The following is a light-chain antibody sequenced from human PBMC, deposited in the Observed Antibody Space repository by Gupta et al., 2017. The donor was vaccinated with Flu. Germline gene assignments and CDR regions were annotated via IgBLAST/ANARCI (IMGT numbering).Light chain of an antibody. V-gene: IGLV2-23*02. J-gene: IGLJ1*01. Sequence: SALTQPASVSGPPGQSLTISCPGTSSFASYNLVSWYQQCPGDAPKLRMYDVNKRPAGVSKRFSGSKSGNTASLTISGLQAENEAYDYCCSCVGSETFVCGTATKVSVL. CDR3: CSCVGSETFV. CDR1: SSFASYNL. CDR2: DVN.